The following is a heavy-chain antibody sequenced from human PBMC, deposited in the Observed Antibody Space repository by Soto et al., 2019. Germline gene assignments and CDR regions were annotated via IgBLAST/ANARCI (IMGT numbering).Heavy chain of an antibody. Sequence: QVQLQESGPGLVKPSQTLSLTCTVSGGSISSGDYYWSWIRQPPGKGLEWIGYILYSATSNYNPSLDSRLTISVDTSKNQFSLKLTSVAAADPAVYYCARNGALDYWGRGTLVTVSS. CDR1: GGSISSGDYY. J-gene: IGHJ4*02. D-gene: IGHD2-8*01. CDR3: ARNGALDY. V-gene: IGHV4-30-4*01. CDR2: ILYSATS.